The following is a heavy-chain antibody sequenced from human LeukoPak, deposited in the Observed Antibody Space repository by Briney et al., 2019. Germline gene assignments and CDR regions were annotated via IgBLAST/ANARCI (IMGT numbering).Heavy chain of an antibody. V-gene: IGHV3-43*02. D-gene: IGHD5-18*01. CDR2: IIGDGDRT. J-gene: IGHJ6*03. CDR3: AKXAXLIHLXSIVYXXYXMDX. CDR1: GFTFDGHA. Sequence: PGGSLRLSCAASGFTFDGHAMHWVRQAPGKGLEWVSVIIGDGDRTYYADSVKGRFTVSRDNSKNSLYLQLNSLRSEDTALYYCAKXAXLIHLXSIVYXXYXMDXWG.